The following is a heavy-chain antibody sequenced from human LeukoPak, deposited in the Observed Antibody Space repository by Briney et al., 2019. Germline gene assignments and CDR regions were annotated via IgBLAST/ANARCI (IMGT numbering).Heavy chain of an antibody. CDR2: IYYSGST. CDR3: ARLRDGYNYGGFDQ. CDR1: GGSISSYY. J-gene: IGHJ4*02. D-gene: IGHD5-24*01. V-gene: IGHV4-59*01. Sequence: SETLSLTCTVSGGSISSYYWSWIRQPPGKGLEWIGYIYYSGSTNYNPSLKSRVTISVDTSKNQFSLKLSSVTAADTAVYYCARLRDGYNYGGFDQWGQGTLVTVSS.